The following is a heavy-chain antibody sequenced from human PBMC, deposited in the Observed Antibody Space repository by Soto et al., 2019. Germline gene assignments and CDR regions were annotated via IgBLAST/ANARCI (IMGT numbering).Heavy chain of an antibody. Sequence: SETLSLTCTVSGGSITSSTYSWGWIRQPPGKGLEWIGTMFYSGRTYYNPFLKSRVTISLDTSKNQFSLKLSSVTAADTAVYYCARHADLDYWGQGALVTVS. J-gene: IGHJ4*02. V-gene: IGHV4-39*01. CDR3: ARHADLDY. CDR2: MFYSGRT. CDR1: GGSITSSTYS.